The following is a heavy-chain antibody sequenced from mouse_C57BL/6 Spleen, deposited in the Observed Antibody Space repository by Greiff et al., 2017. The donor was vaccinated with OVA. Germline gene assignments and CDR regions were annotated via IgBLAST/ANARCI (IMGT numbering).Heavy chain of an antibody. CDR3: ARGVCYYGSSYLYFEV. J-gene: IGHJ1*03. V-gene: IGHV1-18*01. D-gene: IGHD1-1*01. CDR2: INPNNGGT. CDR1: GYTFTDYN. Sequence: VQLQQSGPELVKPGASVKIPCKASGYTFTDYNMDWVKQSHGKSLEWIGDINPNNGGTIYNEKFKGKATLTVDKSSSTAYMELRSLTSADTAVYYCARGVCYYGSSYLYFEVWGTGTTVTVSS.